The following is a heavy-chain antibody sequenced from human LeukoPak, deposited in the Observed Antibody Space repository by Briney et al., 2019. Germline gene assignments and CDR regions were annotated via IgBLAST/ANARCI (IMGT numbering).Heavy chain of an antibody. D-gene: IGHD1-26*01. J-gene: IGHJ3*02. CDR2: IYPSDSDT. Sequence: GESLKISCKVSGYTFTNYWIGWVRQTPGKGLEWMGIIYPSDSDTRYSPSFQGQVTISADKSISTAYLQWSNLKASDTAMHYCARQRGSYPDAFDIWGQGTMVTVSS. CDR3: ARQRGSYPDAFDI. CDR1: GYTFTNYW. V-gene: IGHV5-51*01.